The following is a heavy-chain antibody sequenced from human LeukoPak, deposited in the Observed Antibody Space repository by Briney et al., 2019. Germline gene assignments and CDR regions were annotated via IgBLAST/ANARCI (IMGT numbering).Heavy chain of an antibody. J-gene: IGHJ4*02. CDR2: ISSSSSYI. Sequence: GGSLRLSCAASGFTFSSYSMNWVCQAPGKGLEWVSSISSSSSYIYYADSVKGRFTISRDNAKNSLYLQMNSLRAEDTAVYYCARDRSIDSSGYYYVVRPFDYWGQGTLVTVSS. CDR1: GFTFSSYS. V-gene: IGHV3-21*01. CDR3: ARDRSIDSSGYYYVVRPFDY. D-gene: IGHD3-22*01.